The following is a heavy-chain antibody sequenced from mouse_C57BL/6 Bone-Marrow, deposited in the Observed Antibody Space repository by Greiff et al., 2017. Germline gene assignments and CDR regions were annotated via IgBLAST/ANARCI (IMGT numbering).Heavy chain of an antibody. CDR3: TTRGIWRGFAY. J-gene: IGHJ3*01. CDR2: IDPEDGDT. V-gene: IGHV14-1*01. D-gene: IGHD1-1*02. Sequence: VQLQQSGAELVRPGASVKLSCTASGFNIKDYYMHWVKQRPEQGLEWIGRIDPEDGDTEYAPKFQGKATMTADTSSNTAYRQLSSLTSEDTAVYYCTTRGIWRGFAYWGQGTLVTVSA. CDR1: GFNIKDYY.